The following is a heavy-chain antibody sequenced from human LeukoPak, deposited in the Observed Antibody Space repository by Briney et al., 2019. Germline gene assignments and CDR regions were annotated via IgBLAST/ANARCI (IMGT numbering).Heavy chain of an antibody. D-gene: IGHD5-18*01. Sequence: GESLKISCKDSGYSFTNYCIAWVRQVPGKGLEWVGIIHPVDSDTRYSPSFQGQVTISADKSITTAYLRWSSLKASDTAMYYCVKGQYGYAYDYWGQGTLVTVAS. V-gene: IGHV5-51*01. CDR1: GYSFTNYC. CDR3: VKGQYGYAYDY. J-gene: IGHJ4*02. CDR2: IHPVDSDT.